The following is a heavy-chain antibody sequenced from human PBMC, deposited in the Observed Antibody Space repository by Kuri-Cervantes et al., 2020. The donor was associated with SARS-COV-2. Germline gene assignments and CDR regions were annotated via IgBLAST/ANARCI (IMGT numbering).Heavy chain of an antibody. D-gene: IGHD2-21*01. J-gene: IGHJ4*02. Sequence: GGSLRLSCAASGFTFSTYAMSWVRQAPGKGLEWVSGISGSGGTTYYADSVKGRFTISRDNSKNTLYLHMKSLRSEDTAMYYCAKDRVGVQDFWGQGTLVTVSS. CDR3: AKDRVGVQDF. V-gene: IGHV3-23*01. CDR1: GFTFSTYA. CDR2: ISGSGGTT.